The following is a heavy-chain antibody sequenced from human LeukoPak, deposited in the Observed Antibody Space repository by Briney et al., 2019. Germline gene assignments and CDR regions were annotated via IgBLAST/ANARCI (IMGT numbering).Heavy chain of an antibody. J-gene: IGHJ4*02. Sequence: GGSLRLSCAASGFTFSSYEMNWVRQAPGKGLEWVSYISSSGSTIYYADSVKGRFTISRDHAKNSLYLQMNSLRADDTAVYYCARIGGSGSYYDSWGQGTLVTVSS. V-gene: IGHV3-48*03. CDR2: ISSSGSTI. CDR1: GFTFSSYE. D-gene: IGHD3-10*01. CDR3: ARIGGSGSYYDS.